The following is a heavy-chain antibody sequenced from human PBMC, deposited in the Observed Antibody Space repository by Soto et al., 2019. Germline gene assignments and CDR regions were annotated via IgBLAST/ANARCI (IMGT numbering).Heavy chain of an antibody. D-gene: IGHD3-9*01. CDR3: ARQREYGILSCHTLGFDY. CDR1: GGNLTSHS. J-gene: IGHJ4*02. CDR2: IISTLGMG. Sequence: QVQLGQSGAEVKKPGSSVKVSCKASGGNLTSHSINWLRQAPGHGLEWMGRIISTLGMGHHAQKLQGRVALSANEATGPAYMDLSGLKADDPHVYYCARQREYGILSCHTLGFDYWGRGTLVPVSS. V-gene: IGHV1-69*02.